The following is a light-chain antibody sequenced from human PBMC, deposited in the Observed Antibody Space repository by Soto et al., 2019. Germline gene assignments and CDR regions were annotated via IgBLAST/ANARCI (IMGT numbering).Light chain of an antibody. Sequence: EIVLTQSPATLSLSPGERATLSCRASQSVSRFLAWYQQKPGQAPRLLIYDASNRATGIPARLSGSGSGTDFTLTISSLEPEDFAVYYCQQRSNWLTFGGGTKV. CDR3: QQRSNWLT. J-gene: IGKJ4*01. CDR2: DAS. CDR1: QSVSRF. V-gene: IGKV3-11*01.